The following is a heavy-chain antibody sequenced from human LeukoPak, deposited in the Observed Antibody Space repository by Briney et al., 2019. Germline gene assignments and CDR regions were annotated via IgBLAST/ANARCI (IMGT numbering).Heavy chain of an antibody. CDR1: GFTFSSYW. D-gene: IGHD3-22*01. J-gene: IGHJ4*02. Sequence: GGSLRLSCAASGFTFSSYWMSWVRQAPGKGLEWVANIKQDGSEKYYVDSVKGRFTISRDNAKNSLYLQMNSLRAEDTAVYYCARDLRGVVPAAIRGEDYYDSSGELFDYWGQGTLVTVSS. V-gene: IGHV3-7*01. CDR3: ARDLRGVVPAAIRGEDYYDSSGELFDY. CDR2: IKQDGSEK.